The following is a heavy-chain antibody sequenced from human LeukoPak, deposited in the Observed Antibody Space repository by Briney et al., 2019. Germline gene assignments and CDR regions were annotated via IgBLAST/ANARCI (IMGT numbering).Heavy chain of an antibody. CDR3: AKDISPLPAASTSNWFDP. CDR1: GFTFSSYS. CDR2: ISSSSSTI. V-gene: IGHV3-48*01. D-gene: IGHD2-2*01. Sequence: GGSLRLSCAASGFTFSSYSMNWVRQAPGKGLEWVSYISSSSSTICYADSVKGRFTISRDNAKNSLYLQMNSLRAEDTAVYYCAKDISPLPAASTSNWFDPWGQGTLVTVSS. J-gene: IGHJ5*02.